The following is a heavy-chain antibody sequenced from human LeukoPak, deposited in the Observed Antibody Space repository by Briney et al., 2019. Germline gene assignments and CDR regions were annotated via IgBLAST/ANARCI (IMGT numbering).Heavy chain of an antibody. Sequence: PGGSLRLSCATSGFTFDRYAMHWVRRAPGKGLEWVSGIGWKPISFDYAYSVKGRFTISRDNAKKSLYLQMNSLRPDDTGFYYCTKGRNSGSFYRGWGGEFDYWGQGILVTVSS. V-gene: IGHV3-9*01. CDR1: GFTFDRYA. CDR3: TKGRNSGSFYRGWGGEFDY. D-gene: IGHD1-26*01. CDR2: IGWKPISF. J-gene: IGHJ4*02.